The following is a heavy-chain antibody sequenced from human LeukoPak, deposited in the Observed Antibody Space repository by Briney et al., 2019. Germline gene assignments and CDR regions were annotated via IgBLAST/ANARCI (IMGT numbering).Heavy chain of an antibody. CDR2: ICSSSSYI. D-gene: IGHD3-9*01. V-gene: IGHV3-21*01. J-gene: IGHJ4*02. CDR3: ARPSLRYFDWPDSYFDY. Sequence: GGSLRLSCAASGFTFSSYSMNWVRQAPGKGLEWVSSICSSSSYIYYADSVKGRFTISRDNAKNSLYLQMNSLRAEDTAVYYCARPSLRYFDWPDSYFDYWGQGTLVTVSS. CDR1: GFTFSSYS.